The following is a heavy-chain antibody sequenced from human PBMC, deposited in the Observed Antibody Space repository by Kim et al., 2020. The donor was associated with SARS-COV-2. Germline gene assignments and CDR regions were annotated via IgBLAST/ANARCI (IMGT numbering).Heavy chain of an antibody. D-gene: IGHD3-10*01. V-gene: IGHV4-4*07. CDR2: VYVSGST. CDR3: ARGTSYFASGALRGVDV. Sequence: SETLSLTCSVSGASISEYYWTWIRQPAGKGLEWIGRVYVSGSTDYNPSLKSRVTLSIDTSKKQFSLRLTSVTAADTAVYFCARGTSYFASGALRGVDVWGPGTTVTVSS. CDR1: GASISEYY. J-gene: IGHJ6*02.